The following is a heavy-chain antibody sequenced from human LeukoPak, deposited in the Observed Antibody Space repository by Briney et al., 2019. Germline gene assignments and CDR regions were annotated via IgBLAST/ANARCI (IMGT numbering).Heavy chain of an antibody. Sequence: SETLSLTCAVYGVSFRGYYWSWIRQPPGKGLEWIGEINHSGSTNYNPSLKSRVTISVDTSKNQFSLKLSSVTAADTAVYYCARGPYYYGSGSPQDYWGQGTLITVSS. V-gene: IGHV4-34*01. CDR3: ARGPYYYGSGSPQDY. J-gene: IGHJ4*02. CDR2: INHSGST. D-gene: IGHD3-10*01. CDR1: GVSFRGYY.